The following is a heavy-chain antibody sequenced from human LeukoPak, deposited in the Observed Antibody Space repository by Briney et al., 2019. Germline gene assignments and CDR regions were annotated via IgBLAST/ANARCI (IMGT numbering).Heavy chain of an antibody. Sequence: SETLSLTCTVSGYSISSGYYWTWIRQPAGKGLEWIGRIYTSGSTNYNPSLKSRVTISVDTSKNQFSLKLSSVTAADTAVYYCARGGVPAALYYYYYYMDVWGKGTTVTISS. CDR1: GYSISSGYY. J-gene: IGHJ6*03. CDR2: IYTSGST. V-gene: IGHV4-61*02. D-gene: IGHD2-2*01. CDR3: ARGGVPAALYYYYYYMDV.